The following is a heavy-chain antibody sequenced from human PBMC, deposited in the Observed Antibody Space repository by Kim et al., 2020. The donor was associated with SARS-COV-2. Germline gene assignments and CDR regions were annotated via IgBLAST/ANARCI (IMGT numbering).Heavy chain of an antibody. CDR1: GFTFSSYS. V-gene: IGHV3-21*04. J-gene: IGHJ4*02. CDR3: ARDVSSGWYFDY. CDR2: ISSSSSYI. Sequence: GGSLRLSCAASGFTFSSYSMNWVRQAPGKGLEWVSSISSSSSYIYYADSVKGRFTISRDNAKKSLYLQMNSLRAEDTAVYYCARDVSSGWYFDYWGQGTLVTVSS. D-gene: IGHD6-19*01.